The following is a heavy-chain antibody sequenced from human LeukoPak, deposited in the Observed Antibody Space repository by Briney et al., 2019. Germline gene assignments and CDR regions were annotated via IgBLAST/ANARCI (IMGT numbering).Heavy chain of an antibody. CDR2: IQADGSSA. Sequence: PGGSLRLSCAASGFTFSNHWMHWVRQAPGKGLVWVSGIQADGSSADYADSVKGRFTISRDNFRNTVSLQMNSLRAEDTAVYYCAKDAQRGFDYSNSLEHWGQGSLVTVSS. CDR3: AKDAQRGFDYSNSLEH. V-gene: IGHV3-74*01. CDR1: GFTFSNHW. D-gene: IGHD4-11*01. J-gene: IGHJ4*02.